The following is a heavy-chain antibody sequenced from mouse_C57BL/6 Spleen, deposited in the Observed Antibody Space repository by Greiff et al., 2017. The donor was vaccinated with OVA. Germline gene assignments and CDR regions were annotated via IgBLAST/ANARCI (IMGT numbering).Heavy chain of an antibody. J-gene: IGHJ3*01. CDR3: ARDYDVYLAWFAY. CDR1: GYSITSGYY. V-gene: IGHV3-6*01. Sequence: EVKLMESGPGLVKPSQSLSLTCSVTGYSITSGYYWNWIRQFPGNKLEWMGYISYDGSNNYNPSLKNRISITRDTSKNQFFLKLNSVTTEDTATYDCARDYDVYLAWFAYWGEGTLVTVSA. D-gene: IGHD2-3*01. CDR2: ISYDGSN.